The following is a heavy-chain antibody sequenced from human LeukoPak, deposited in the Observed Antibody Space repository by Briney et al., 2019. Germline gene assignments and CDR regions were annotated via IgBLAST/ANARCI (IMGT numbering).Heavy chain of an antibody. CDR2: ISGSGGST. D-gene: IGHD4-17*01. CDR1: GFTFSSYA. J-gene: IGHJ4*02. V-gene: IGHV3-23*01. CDR3: ARAPSMTTVVTPFRAHVPAHDY. Sequence: PGGSLRLSCAASGFTFSSYAMSWVRQAPGKGLEWVSAISGSGGSTYYADSVKGRFTISRDNSKNTLYLQMNSLRAEDTAVYYCARAPSMTTVVTPFRAHVPAHDYWGQGTLVTVSS.